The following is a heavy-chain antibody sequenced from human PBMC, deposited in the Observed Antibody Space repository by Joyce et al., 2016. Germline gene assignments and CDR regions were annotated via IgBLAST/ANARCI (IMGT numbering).Heavy chain of an antibody. Sequence: EVQLVESGGGLVKPGRSLRLSCTASGFTFGVYPMGWFRQAPGKGLEWVGVIRSRAYGGTTEYAASMKGRFSISRDDSKNIVYLQMNTLKTDDTALYYCTRVGSAQLRYYYYYMDVWGKGTTVTVSS. D-gene: IGHD3-10*01. CDR2: IRSRAYGGTT. CDR3: TRVGSAQLRYYYYYMDV. J-gene: IGHJ6*03. CDR1: GFTFGVYP. V-gene: IGHV3-49*05.